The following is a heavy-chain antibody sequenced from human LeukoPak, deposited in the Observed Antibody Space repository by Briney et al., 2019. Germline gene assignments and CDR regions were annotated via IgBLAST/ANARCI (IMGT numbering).Heavy chain of an antibody. D-gene: IGHD1-20*01. J-gene: IGHJ4*02. V-gene: IGHV3-23*01. Sequence: GGSLRLSCAASGFTVSSNYMSWVRQAPGKGLEWVSAISGSGGSTYYADSVKGRFTISRDNSKNTLYLQMNSLRAEDTAVYYCAKDSRNWNDDPHYWGQGTLVTVSS. CDR1: GFTVSSNY. CDR3: AKDSRNWNDDPHY. CDR2: ISGSGGST.